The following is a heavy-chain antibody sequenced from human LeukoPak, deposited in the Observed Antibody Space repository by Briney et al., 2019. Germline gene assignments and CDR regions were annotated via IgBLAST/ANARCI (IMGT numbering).Heavy chain of an antibody. V-gene: IGHV3-23*01. J-gene: IGHJ5*02. D-gene: IGHD1-26*01. CDR1: GFTFSSYA. CDR3: AKGGVVGATRSSWFDP. CDR2: ISGSGGST. Sequence: PGRSLRLSCAASGFTFSSYAMHWVRQAPGKGLEWVAVISGSGGSTYYADSVKGRFTISRDNSKNTLYLQMNSLRAEDTAVYYCAKGGVVGATRSSWFDPWGQGTLVTVSS.